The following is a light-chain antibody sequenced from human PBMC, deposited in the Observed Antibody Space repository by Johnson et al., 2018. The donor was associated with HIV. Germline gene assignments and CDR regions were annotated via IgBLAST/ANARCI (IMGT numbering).Light chain of an antibody. Sequence: QSVLTQPPSVSAAPGQKVTISCSGSSSNIGNNYVSWYQQLPGTAPKLLIYDNNKRPSGIPDRFSGSKSGTSTTLGITGLPTGDEADYYCGTWDGSLSAGVFGTGTKVTVL. J-gene: IGLJ1*01. CDR1: SSNIGNNY. V-gene: IGLV1-51*01. CDR2: DNN. CDR3: GTWDGSLSAGV.